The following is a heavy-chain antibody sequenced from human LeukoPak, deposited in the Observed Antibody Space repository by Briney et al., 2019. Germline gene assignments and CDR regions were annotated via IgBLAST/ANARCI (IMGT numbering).Heavy chain of an antibody. J-gene: IGHJ6*04. CDR3: ARFPDIVVVPAAPIYYYYGMDV. Sequence: GGSLRLSCAASGFTFSSYSMNWVRQAPGKGLEWVSSISSRRVYIYYADSVKGRFAISRDNAKNSLYLQMNSLRAEDTAVYYCARFPDIVVVPAAPIYYYYGMDVWGKGTTVTVSS. D-gene: IGHD2-2*01. CDR1: GFTFSSYS. V-gene: IGHV3-21*01. CDR2: ISSRRVYI.